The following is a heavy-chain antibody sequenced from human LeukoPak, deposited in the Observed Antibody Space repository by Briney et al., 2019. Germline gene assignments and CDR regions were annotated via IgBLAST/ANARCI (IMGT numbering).Heavy chain of an antibody. CDR3: ARDKASSGWYYFDY. D-gene: IGHD6-19*01. CDR1: GFPLSSYC. CDR2: ISSSSDII. Sequence: GGSLTLSCAASGFPLSSYCMNWVRQAPGKGLEWVSFISSSSDIIYYTDSVKGRFTVSRDNAKNSLYLQMNSLRAEDTAVYYCARDKASSGWYYFDYWSQASLVTVSS. V-gene: IGHV3-48*01. J-gene: IGHJ4*02.